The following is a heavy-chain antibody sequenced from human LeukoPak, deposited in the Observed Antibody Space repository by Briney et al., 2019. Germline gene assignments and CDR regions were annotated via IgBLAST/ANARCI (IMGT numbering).Heavy chain of an antibody. J-gene: IGHJ4*02. CDR1: GGSISSGGYY. CDR3: ARGSKLTGDPNFDY. Sequence: PSETLSLTCTVSGGSISSGGYYWSWIRQHPGKGLEWIGYIYYSGSTYYNPSLKSRVTISVDTSKNQFSLKLSSVTAADTAVYYCARGSKLTGDPNFDYWGQGTLVTVSS. CDR2: IYYSGST. V-gene: IGHV4-31*03. D-gene: IGHD7-27*01.